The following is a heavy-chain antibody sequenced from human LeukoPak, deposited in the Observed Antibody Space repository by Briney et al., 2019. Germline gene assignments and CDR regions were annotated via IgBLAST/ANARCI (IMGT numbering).Heavy chain of an antibody. CDR3: ARDGGWYQLLHGFDP. CDR2: INPNSGGT. D-gene: IGHD2-2*01. V-gene: IGHV1-2*02. Sequence: GASVKVSCKASGYSFIGSYIHWVRQAPGQGLAWMGWINPNSGGTNYAQNFQGRVTMTRDTSISTAYTEVSRLRVLESAVNYCARDGGWYQLLHGFDPWGQGTLVTVSS. J-gene: IGHJ5*02. CDR1: GYSFIGSY.